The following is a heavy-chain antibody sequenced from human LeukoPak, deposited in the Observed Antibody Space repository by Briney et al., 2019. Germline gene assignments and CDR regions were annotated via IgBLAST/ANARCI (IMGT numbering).Heavy chain of an antibody. CDR2: ISGSGGST. CDR3: AKRGVVIRVILVGFHKEAYYFDS. D-gene: IGHD3-22*01. J-gene: IGHJ4*02. V-gene: IGHV3-23*01. Sequence: GVLTLSCAVSGITLSNYGMSWVRQAPGKGLEWVAGISGSGGSTNYADSVKGRFTISRDNPKNTLFLQMNSLRAEDTAVYFCAKRGVVIRVILVGFHKEAYYFDSWGQGALVTVSS. CDR1: GITLSNYG.